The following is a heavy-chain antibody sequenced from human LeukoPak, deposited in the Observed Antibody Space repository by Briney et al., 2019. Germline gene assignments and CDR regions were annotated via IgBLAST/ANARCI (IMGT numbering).Heavy chain of an antibody. CDR1: GFTFSSYW. CDR3: ARDYDYYYYGMDV. Sequence: GGSLRLSCAASGFTFSSYWMHWVRQAPGKGLVWVSRTNSDGSSTSYADSVKGRFTISRVNAKNTLYLQMNSLRAEDTAVYYCARDYDYYYYGMDVWGQGTTVTVSS. CDR2: TNSDGSST. J-gene: IGHJ6*02. V-gene: IGHV3-74*01. D-gene: IGHD3-3*01.